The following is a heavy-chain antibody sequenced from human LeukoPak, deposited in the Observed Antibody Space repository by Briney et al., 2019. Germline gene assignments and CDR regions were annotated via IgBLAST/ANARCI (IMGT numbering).Heavy chain of an antibody. Sequence: GGSLRLSCAASGFTFSSYSMNWVRQAPGKGLEWVSSISSSSSYIYYADSVKGRFTISRDNAENSLYLQMNSLRAEDTAVYYCARDPYSSSSAWFDPWGQGTLVTVSS. CDR1: GFTFSSYS. D-gene: IGHD6-6*01. J-gene: IGHJ5*02. V-gene: IGHV3-21*01. CDR2: ISSSSSYI. CDR3: ARDPYSSSSAWFDP.